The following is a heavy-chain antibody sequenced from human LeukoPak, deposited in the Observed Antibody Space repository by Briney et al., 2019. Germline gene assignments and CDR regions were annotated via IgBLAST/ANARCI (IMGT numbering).Heavy chain of an antibody. D-gene: IGHD1-26*01. CDR1: GFTFSSYA. CDR2: ISGSGGST. J-gene: IGHJ6*03. V-gene: IGHV3-23*01. Sequence: PGGSLRLSCAASGFTFSSYAMSWVRQAPGKGLEWVSAISGSGGSTYYADSVKGRFTISRDNSKNTLYLQMNSLRAEDTAVYYCAKEWVVGATMDYYYYYMDVWGKGTTVTVSS. CDR3: AKEWVVGATMDYYYYYMDV.